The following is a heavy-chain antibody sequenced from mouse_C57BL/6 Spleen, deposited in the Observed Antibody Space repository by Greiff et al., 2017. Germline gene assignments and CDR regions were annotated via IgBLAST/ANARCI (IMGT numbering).Heavy chain of an antibody. J-gene: IGHJ4*01. CDR1: GFSLTSYG. V-gene: IGHV2-9*01. CDR2: IWGGGNT. Sequence: VKLMESGPGLVAPSQSLSITCTVSGFSLTSYGVDWVRQTPGKGLEWLGVIWGGGNTNYNSALMSRLSISKDNSKSQVFLKMNSLQTDDTAMDYCAKHEGGNYHAMDYWGQGTSVTVSS. CDR3: AKHEGGNYHAMDY. D-gene: IGHD2-1*01.